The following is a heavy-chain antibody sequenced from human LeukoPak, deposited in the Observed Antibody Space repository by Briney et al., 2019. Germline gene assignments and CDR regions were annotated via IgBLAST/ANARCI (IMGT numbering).Heavy chain of an antibody. CDR2: INHSGST. J-gene: IGHJ3*02. Sequence: SETLCLTCAVYGGSFSGYYWSWIRQPPGKGLEWIGEINHSGSTNYNPSLKSRVTISVDTSKNQFSLKLSSVTAADTAVYYCARRKFIGRAFDIWGQGTMVTVSS. CDR3: ARRKFIGRAFDI. V-gene: IGHV4-34*01. CDR1: GGSFSGYY.